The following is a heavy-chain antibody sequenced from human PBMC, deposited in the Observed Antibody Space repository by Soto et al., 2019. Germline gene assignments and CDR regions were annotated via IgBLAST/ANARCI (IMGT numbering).Heavy chain of an antibody. J-gene: IGHJ6*02. CDR2: ISGSGGST. CDR3: AKESGGSSWYYYYYGMDV. Sequence: EVQLLESGGGLVQPGGSLRLSCAASGFTFSIYAMSWVRQAPGKGLEWVSAISGSGGSTYSADSVKGRFTISSENSNNTLYLQMNSLRAEDTAVYYCAKESGGSSWYYYYYGMDVWGQGTTVTVSS. V-gene: IGHV3-23*01. CDR1: GFTFSIYA. D-gene: IGHD6-13*01.